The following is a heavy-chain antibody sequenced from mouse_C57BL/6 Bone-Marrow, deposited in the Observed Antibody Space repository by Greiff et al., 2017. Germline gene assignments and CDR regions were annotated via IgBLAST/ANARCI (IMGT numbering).Heavy chain of an antibody. J-gene: IGHJ2*01. V-gene: IGHV1-75*01. Sequence: VQLQQSGPELVKPGASVKISCKASGYTFTDYYINWVKQRPGQGLEWIGWIFPGSGSTYYNEKFKGKATLTVDKSSSTAYMLLSSLTSEDSAVYFCARSHYGSSFQDYYFDYWGQGTTLTVSS. CDR2: IFPGSGST. D-gene: IGHD1-1*01. CDR3: ARSHYGSSFQDYYFDY. CDR1: GYTFTDYY.